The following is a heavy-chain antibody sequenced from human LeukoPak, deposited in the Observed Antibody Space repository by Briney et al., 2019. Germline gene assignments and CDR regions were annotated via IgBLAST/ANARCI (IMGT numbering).Heavy chain of an antibody. D-gene: IGHD1-26*01. CDR2: IFHRGGT. J-gene: IGHJ5*02. Sequence: SETLSLTCTVSNDSISSGDYYWNWIRQSPGKGLEWIGYIFHRGGTSYNPSLKSRVTISVDTSKNHFSLKLSSVTAADTAVYYCARDPWDVFPVVDWFDPWGQGTLVTVSS. V-gene: IGHV4-30-4*01. CDR1: NDSISSGDYY. CDR3: ARDPWDVFPVVDWFDP.